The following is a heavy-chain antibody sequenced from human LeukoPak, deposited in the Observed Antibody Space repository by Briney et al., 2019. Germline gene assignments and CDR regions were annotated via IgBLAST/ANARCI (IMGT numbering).Heavy chain of an antibody. Sequence: EGSLRLSCAASGFTFSSYGMHWVRQAPGKGLEWVAVISYDGSNKYYADSVKGRFTISRDNSKNTLYLQMNSLRAEDTAVYYCARDRLRWSRGFDYWGQGTLVTVSS. J-gene: IGHJ4*02. CDR3: ARDRLRWSRGFDY. V-gene: IGHV3-30*03. D-gene: IGHD4-23*01. CDR2: ISYDGSNK. CDR1: GFTFSSYG.